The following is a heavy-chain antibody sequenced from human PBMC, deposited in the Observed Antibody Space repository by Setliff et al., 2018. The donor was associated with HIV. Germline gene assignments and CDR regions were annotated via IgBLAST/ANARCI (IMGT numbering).Heavy chain of an antibody. J-gene: IGHJ1*01. CDR2: IYYSGNT. CDR3: ARVPTSSWYVTTQRTKEYFQQ. V-gene: IGHV4-39*07. CDR1: GGSIKSSSYY. D-gene: IGHD6-13*01. Sequence: NPSETLSLTCTVSGGSIKSSSYYWGWIRQPPGKGLEWIGSIYYSGNTYYNPSLKSRVTISVDTSRNQFSLRLSSVTAADTAIYYCARVPTSSWYVTTQRTKEYFQQWGQGTLVT.